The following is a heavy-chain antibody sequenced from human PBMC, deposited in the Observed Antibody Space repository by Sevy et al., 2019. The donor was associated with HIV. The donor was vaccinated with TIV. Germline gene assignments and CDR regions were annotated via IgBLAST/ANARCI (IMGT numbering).Heavy chain of an antibody. V-gene: IGHV3-53*01. CDR1: EFIVSSNY. D-gene: IGHD1-26*01. CDR2: IYGGGST. Sequence: GGSLRLSCAASEFIVSSNYTTWVRQAPGKGLEWVSVIYGGGSTYYADSVKGRFTISRDNSKNTLYLQMSILRAEDTAVYYCARAFVGGGYGDSGKYYYYYYMDVWGKGTTVTVSS. J-gene: IGHJ6*03. CDR3: ARAFVGGGYGDSGKYYYYYYMDV.